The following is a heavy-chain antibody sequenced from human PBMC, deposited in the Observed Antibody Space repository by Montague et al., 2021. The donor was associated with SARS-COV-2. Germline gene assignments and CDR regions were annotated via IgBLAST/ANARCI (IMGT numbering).Heavy chain of an antibody. CDR2: IYYSGST. CDR1: GGSISSYY. V-gene: IGHV4-59*01. Sequence: SETLSLTCTVSGGSISSYYWRWIRQPPGKGLEWIGYIYYSGSTNYNPSLKSRVTISVDTSKNQFSLKLSSVTAADTAVYYCARGFDIWGQGTMVTVSS. CDR3: ARGFDI. J-gene: IGHJ3*02.